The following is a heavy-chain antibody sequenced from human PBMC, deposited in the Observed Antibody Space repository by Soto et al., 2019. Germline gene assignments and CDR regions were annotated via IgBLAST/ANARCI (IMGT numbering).Heavy chain of an antibody. CDR3: XXXXXXXXXXGYYPSYYYGMDV. J-gene: IGHJ6*02. CDR2: INHSGST. V-gene: IGHV4-34*01. D-gene: IGHD3-3*01. Sequence: QVQLQQWGAGLLKPSETLSLTCAVYGGSFSGYYWSWIRQPPGKGLEWIGEINHSGSTNYNPSLKSRVTISVDTSKNQFSLXLXXXXXXXXXXXXXXXXXXXXXXXGYYPSYYYGMDVWGQGTTVTVSS. CDR1: GGSFSGYY.